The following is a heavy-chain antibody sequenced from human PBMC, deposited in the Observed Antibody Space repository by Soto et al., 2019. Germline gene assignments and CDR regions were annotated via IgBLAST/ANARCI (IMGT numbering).Heavy chain of an antibody. CDR2: IYWDDDK. J-gene: IGHJ4*02. CDR3: AHALRRRDCSGGRCYSFDY. V-gene: IGHV2-5*02. CDR1: GFSLNTSGVG. Sequence: SGPTSVNPTQTLALTCTFSGFSLNTSGVGVGWIRQAPGKALEWLAVIYWDDDKRYRPSLKSRVTIIKDNSKNQVVLIMTNMDPVDTATYYCAHALRRRDCSGGRCYSFDYWGQGTLVTVSS. D-gene: IGHD2-15*01.